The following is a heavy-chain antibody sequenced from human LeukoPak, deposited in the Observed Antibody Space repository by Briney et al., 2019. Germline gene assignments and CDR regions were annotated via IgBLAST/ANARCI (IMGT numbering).Heavy chain of an antibody. J-gene: IGHJ2*01. CDR1: GGSISSSSYY. CDR2: IYYSGNT. V-gene: IGHV4-39*01. D-gene: IGHD2-15*01. CDR3: ARPLGGGSEWYFDL. Sequence: PSGTLSLTCTVSGGSISSSSYYWGWIRQPPGKGLEWIGSIYYSGNTYHNPSLKSRVTISVDTSKNQFSLKLTSVTAADTAVYFCARPLGGGSEWYFDLWGRGTLVTVSS.